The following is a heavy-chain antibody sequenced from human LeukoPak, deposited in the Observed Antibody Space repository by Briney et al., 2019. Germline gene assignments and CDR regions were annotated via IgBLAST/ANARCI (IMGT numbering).Heavy chain of an antibody. CDR2: ISYDGSNK. J-gene: IGHJ4*02. CDR3: ARDPDY. CDR1: GFTFSSYW. V-gene: IGHV3-30-3*01. Sequence: PGGSLRLSCAASGFTFSSYWMSWVRQAPGKGLEWVAVISYDGSNKYYADSVKGRFTISRDNSKNTLYLQMNSLRAEDTAVYYCARDPDYWGQGTLVTVSS.